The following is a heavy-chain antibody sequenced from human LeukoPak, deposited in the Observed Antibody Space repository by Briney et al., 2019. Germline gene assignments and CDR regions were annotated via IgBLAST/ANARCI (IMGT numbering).Heavy chain of an antibody. D-gene: IGHD2-2*01. CDR2: IYYSGST. J-gene: IGHJ4*02. CDR1: GGSVSTGIYF. Sequence: SETLSLTCTVSGGSVSTGIYFWSWIRQPPGKGLEWIGYIYYSGSTNYNPSLKSRVTISVDTSKNQFSLKLSSVTAADTAVYYCARSLVVPALFDYWGQGTLVTVSS. CDR3: ARSLVVPALFDY. V-gene: IGHV4-61*01.